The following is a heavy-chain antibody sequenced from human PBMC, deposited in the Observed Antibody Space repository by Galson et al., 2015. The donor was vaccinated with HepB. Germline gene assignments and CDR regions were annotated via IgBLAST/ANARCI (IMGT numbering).Heavy chain of an antibody. CDR1: GDSVSNNNVG. J-gene: IGHJ4*02. CDR3: ARDLVSYDYFGS. CDR2: TYYRSKFYN. Sequence: CAISGDSVSNNNVGWNWIRQSPSRGLEWLGRTYYRSKFYNDYAESVKSRITINPDTSKNQFSLQLNSVTPEDTAVYYCARDLVSYDYFGSWGQGTLVTVSS. D-gene: IGHD1-26*01. V-gene: IGHV6-1*01.